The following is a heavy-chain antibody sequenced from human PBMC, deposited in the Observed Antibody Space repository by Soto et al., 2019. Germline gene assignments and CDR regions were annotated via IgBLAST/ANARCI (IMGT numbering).Heavy chain of an antibody. J-gene: IGHJ4*02. CDR1: GDXVFSNTAA. Sequence: SQTLSLTCVISGDXVFSNTAAWNWIRQSPSRGLEWLGRTFYRSRWRNDYAVSVKSRITINSDPSKNQFSLQLNSVTPEDTAVYYCARDNEYGALVPFDYWGQGTLVTVSS. CDR2: TFYRSRWRN. D-gene: IGHD2-8*01. CDR3: ARDNEYGALVPFDY. V-gene: IGHV6-1*01.